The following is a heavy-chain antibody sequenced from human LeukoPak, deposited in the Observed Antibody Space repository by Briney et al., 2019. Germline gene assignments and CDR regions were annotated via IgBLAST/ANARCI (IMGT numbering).Heavy chain of an antibody. CDR2: IYYSGST. J-gene: IGHJ4*02. CDR1: GGAISSRTYY. Sequence: SETLSLTCTVSGGAISSRTYYWGWIPQPPGKELECIGSIYYSGSTYYNPSLKSRVTISVDTSKNQFSLKLSSVTAADTAVYYCARHDTSRGWDVDYWGQGTLVTVSS. V-gene: IGHV4-39*01. CDR3: ARHDTSRGWDVDY. D-gene: IGHD6-19*01.